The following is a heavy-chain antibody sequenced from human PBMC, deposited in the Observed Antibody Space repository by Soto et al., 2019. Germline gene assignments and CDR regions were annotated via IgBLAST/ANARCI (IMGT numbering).Heavy chain of an antibody. V-gene: IGHV1-24*01. Sequence: ASVKVSCKVSGYTLTELSMHWVRQAPGKGLEWMGGFDPEDGETIYAQKFQGRVTMTEDTSTDTAYMELSSLRSEDTAVYYCATWKTAAGISGWDYFDYWGQGTLVTVSS. D-gene: IGHD6-13*01. CDR1: GYTLTELS. J-gene: IGHJ4*02. CDR3: ATWKTAAGISGWDYFDY. CDR2: FDPEDGET.